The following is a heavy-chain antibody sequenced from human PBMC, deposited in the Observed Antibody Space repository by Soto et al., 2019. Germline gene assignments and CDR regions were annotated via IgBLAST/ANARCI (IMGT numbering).Heavy chain of an antibody. J-gene: IGHJ4*02. CDR2: ISSSSSYI. CDR1: GFTFSSYS. Sequence: GGSLRLSCAASGFTFSSYSMNWVRQAPGKGLEWVSSISSSSSYIYYADSVKGRFTISRDNAKNSLYLQMNSLRAEDTAVYYCARSLSYGDYRFDYWGQGTLVTVSS. D-gene: IGHD4-17*01. V-gene: IGHV3-21*01. CDR3: ARSLSYGDYRFDY.